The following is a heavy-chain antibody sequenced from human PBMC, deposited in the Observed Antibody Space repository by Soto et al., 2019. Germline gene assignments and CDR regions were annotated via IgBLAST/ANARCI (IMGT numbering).Heavy chain of an antibody. CDR2: ISYDGSNK. CDR1: GFTFSSYG. CDR3: AKDGDSSGYYYDYYYGMDV. Sequence: GGSLRLSCAASGFTFSSYGMHWVRQAPGKGLEWVAVISYDGSNKYYADSVKGRFTISRDNSKNTLYLQMNSLRAEDTAVYYCAKDGDSSGYYYDYYYGMDVWGQGTTVTVSS. D-gene: IGHD3-22*01. J-gene: IGHJ6*02. V-gene: IGHV3-30*18.